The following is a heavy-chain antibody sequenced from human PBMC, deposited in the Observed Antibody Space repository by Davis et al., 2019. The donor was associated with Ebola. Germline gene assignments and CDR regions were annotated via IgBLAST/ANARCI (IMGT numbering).Heavy chain of an antibody. CDR2: IRSNANSYAT. V-gene: IGHV3-73*01. Sequence: GGSLRLSCAASGFTFSGSAMHWVRQASGKGLEWVGRIRSNANSYATAYAASVKGRFTISRDDSKNTAYLQMNSLKTEDTAVYYCTANDYGDYGVDYWGQGTLVTVSS. CDR1: GFTFSGSA. CDR3: TANDYGDYGVDY. J-gene: IGHJ4*02. D-gene: IGHD4-17*01.